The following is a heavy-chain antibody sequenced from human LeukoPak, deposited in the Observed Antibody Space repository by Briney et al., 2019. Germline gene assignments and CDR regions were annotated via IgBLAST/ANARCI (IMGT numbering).Heavy chain of an antibody. CDR3: ARDFPDWSDAFDI. D-gene: IGHD3/OR15-3a*01. CDR2: ISYDGSNK. V-gene: IGHV3-30*14. J-gene: IGHJ3*02. CDR1: GFTFSSYA. Sequence: GGSLRLSCAASGFTFSSYAMHWVRQAPGKGLEWVAVISYDGSNKYYADSVKGRFTISRDNSKNTLFLQMNSLRADDTAIYFCARDFPDWSDAFDIWGQGTMVTVSS.